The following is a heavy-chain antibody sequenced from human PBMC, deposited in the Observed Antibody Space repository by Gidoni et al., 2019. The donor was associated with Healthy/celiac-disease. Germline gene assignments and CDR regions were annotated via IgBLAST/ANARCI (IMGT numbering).Heavy chain of an antibody. D-gene: IGHD3-10*01. Sequence: QVQLVQSGAEVQKPGSSVKVSCKASGGTFSSYAISWVRQAPGQGLEWMGRIIPILGIANYAQKFRGRVTITADKSTSTAYMELSSLRSGDTAVYYCASLGELFWHYWGQGTLVTVSS. V-gene: IGHV1-69*04. CDR1: GGTFSSYA. CDR2: IIPILGIA. CDR3: ASLGELFWHY. J-gene: IGHJ4*02.